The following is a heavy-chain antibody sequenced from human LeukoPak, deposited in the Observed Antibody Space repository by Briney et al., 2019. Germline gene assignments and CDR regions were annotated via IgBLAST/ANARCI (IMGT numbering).Heavy chain of an antibody. V-gene: IGHV1-69*13. Sequence: VKVSCKASGGTFSSYAISWVRPAPGQGLEWMGGIIPIFGTANYAQKFQGRVTITTGEFTSTAYMELSSLRSEDTAVYYCARDRDCSSTSCYPRDVWGRGTTVTVSS. J-gene: IGHJ6*04. D-gene: IGHD2-2*01. CDR3: ARDRDCSSTSCYPRDV. CDR2: IIPIFGTA. CDR1: GGTFSSYA.